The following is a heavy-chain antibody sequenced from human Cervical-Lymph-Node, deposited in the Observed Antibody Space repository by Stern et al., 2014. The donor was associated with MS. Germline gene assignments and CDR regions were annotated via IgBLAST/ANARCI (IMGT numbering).Heavy chain of an antibody. D-gene: IGHD2-2*01. J-gene: IGHJ6*02. CDR1: GFTFSSYG. CDR2: IWYDGSNK. Sequence: QVQLVESGGGVVQPGRSLRLSCAASGFTFSSYGMHWVRQAPGKGLEWVAVIWYDGSNKYYADSVKGRFTISRDNSKNTLYLQMNSLRAEDTAVYYCARSEGYCSSTSCLPYYYYGMDVWGQGTTVTVSS. V-gene: IGHV3-33*01. CDR3: ARSEGYCSSTSCLPYYYYGMDV.